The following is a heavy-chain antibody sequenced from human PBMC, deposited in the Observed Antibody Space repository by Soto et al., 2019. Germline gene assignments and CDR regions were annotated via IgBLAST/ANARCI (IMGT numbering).Heavy chain of an antibody. V-gene: IGHV3-33*01. CDR1: VFTLIIYC. Sequence: HPGGSXRLSCSSAVFTLIIYCIHLVRQAPGKGLEWVAVIWYDGSNKYYADSVKGRLTISRDNSKNTLYLQMNSLRAEDTAVYYCERSPKRDAFDLWGHATMVNV. CDR3: ERSPKRDAFDL. CDR2: IWYDGSNK. J-gene: IGHJ3*01.